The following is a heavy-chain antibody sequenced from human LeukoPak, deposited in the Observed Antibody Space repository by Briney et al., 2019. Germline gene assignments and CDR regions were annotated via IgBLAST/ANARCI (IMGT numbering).Heavy chain of an antibody. CDR2: IYTSGST. Sequence: PSQTLSLTCTVSGGSISSVSYYWSWIRQPAGKGLEWIGRIYTSGSTNYNPSLKRRVTISVDTSKNQFSLKLSSVPAADTAVYYCARDHCSGGSCYRDYYYYYMDVWGKGTTVTVSS. CDR1: GGSISSVSYY. J-gene: IGHJ6*03. V-gene: IGHV4-61*02. CDR3: ARDHCSGGSCYRDYYYYYMDV. D-gene: IGHD2-15*01.